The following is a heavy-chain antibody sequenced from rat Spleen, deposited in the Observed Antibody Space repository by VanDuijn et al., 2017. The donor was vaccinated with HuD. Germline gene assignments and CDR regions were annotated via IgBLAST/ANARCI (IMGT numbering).Heavy chain of an antibody. Sequence: EVQLVESGGGLVQPGRSLKLSCAASGFTFSSFPMAWVRQAPKKGLEWVASISSGCGGTYCPDSVKGRLTISRDNAKSTLYLQMDSLRSEDTASYYCARHHYDGYYHGPVLGIMDAWGQGASVTVSS. J-gene: IGHJ4*01. CDR1: GFTFSSFP. CDR3: ARHHYDGYYHGPVLGIMDA. CDR2: ISSGCGGT. V-gene: IGHV5-25*01. D-gene: IGHD1-12*03.